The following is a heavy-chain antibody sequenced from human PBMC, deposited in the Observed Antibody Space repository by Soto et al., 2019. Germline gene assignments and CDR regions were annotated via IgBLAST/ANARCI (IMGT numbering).Heavy chain of an antibody. Sequence: ASVKVSCKASGYTFTSYAMHWVRQAPGQRLEWMGWINAGNGNTKYSQKFQGRVTITRDTSASTAYMELSSLRSEDTAVYYCARAYDILTGYPKGYDWFDPWGQGTLVTVSS. V-gene: IGHV1-3*01. J-gene: IGHJ5*02. D-gene: IGHD3-9*01. CDR3: ARAYDILTGYPKGYDWFDP. CDR1: GYTFTSYA. CDR2: INAGNGNT.